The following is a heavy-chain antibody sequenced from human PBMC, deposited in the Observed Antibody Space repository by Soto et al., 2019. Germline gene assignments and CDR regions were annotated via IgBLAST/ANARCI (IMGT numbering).Heavy chain of an antibody. D-gene: IGHD1-1*01. Sequence: QLQLQESGPGLVKPSETLSLTCTVSGGSISSSSYYWGWIRQPPGKGLEWIGSIYYSGSTYYNPSLKSRVTISVDTSKNQFSLKLSSVTAADTAVYYCARVSLWAGTTPSAFLDYWGQGTLVTVSS. CDR2: IYYSGST. J-gene: IGHJ4*02. CDR3: ARVSLWAGTTPSAFLDY. V-gene: IGHV4-39*01. CDR1: GGSISSSSYY.